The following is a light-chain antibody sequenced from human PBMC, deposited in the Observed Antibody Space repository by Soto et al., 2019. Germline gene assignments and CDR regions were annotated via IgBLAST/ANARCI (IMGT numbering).Light chain of an antibody. J-gene: IGKJ4*01. CDR2: DAS. CDR1: QSISTW. CDR3: QQYLTYSSLT. Sequence: DIQITQSPSTLSASVGDRVTITCRASQSISTWLAWYQQKIGKAPKLLIYDASTLESGVPSRFSGSGSGTEFTLTISSLQPDDFATYYCQQYLTYSSLTFGGGTKVDNK. V-gene: IGKV1-5*01.